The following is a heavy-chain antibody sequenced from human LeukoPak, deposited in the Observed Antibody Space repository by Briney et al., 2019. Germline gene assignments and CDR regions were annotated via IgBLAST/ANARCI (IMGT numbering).Heavy chain of an antibody. CDR1: GYTFTGYN. CDR2: INPNSGGT. J-gene: IGHJ6*03. Sequence: ASVKVSCKASGYTFTGYNMHWVRQAPGQGLEWMGCINPNSGGTNYAQKFQGRVTMTRDTSISAAYTELSRLRSDDTAVYYCARGYYYYMDVWGKGTTVTVSS. CDR3: ARGYYYYMDV. V-gene: IGHV1-2*02.